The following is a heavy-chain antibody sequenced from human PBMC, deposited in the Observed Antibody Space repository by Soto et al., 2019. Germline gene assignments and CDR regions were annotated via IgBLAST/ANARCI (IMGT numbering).Heavy chain of an antibody. J-gene: IGHJ4*02. CDR1: GFTISGYA. Sequence: GGSLRLACSASGFTISGYAMSWVRQAPGKGLEWVSMIRNSGGDTYYAESVKGRFTISRDSSRNTLYLQMTSLRREDTALYYCAKDRDNNSGYPIFDDWGQGTPGTVSS. V-gene: IGHV3-23*01. CDR2: IRNSGGDT. D-gene: IGHD3-22*01. CDR3: AKDRDNNSGYPIFDD.